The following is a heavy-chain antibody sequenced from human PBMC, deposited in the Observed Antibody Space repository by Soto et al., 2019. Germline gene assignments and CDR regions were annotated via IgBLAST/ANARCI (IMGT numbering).Heavy chain of an antibody. D-gene: IGHD1-1*01. V-gene: IGHV1-69*13. CDR2: IIPVFGTA. CDR1: GGTFSSYA. J-gene: IGHJ1*01. Sequence: SVKVSCKASGGTFSSYAISWVRQAPGQGLECMGGIIPVFGTANYAQKFQGRVTINADESTSTVYMELSSLRSEDTAVYYCARGWNDFPHWGQGTLVTVSS. CDR3: ARGWNDFPH.